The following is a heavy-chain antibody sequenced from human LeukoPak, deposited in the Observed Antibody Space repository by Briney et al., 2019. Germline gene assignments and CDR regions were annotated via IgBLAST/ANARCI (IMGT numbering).Heavy chain of an antibody. CDR3: ARDLGYYDSSGYYSDNWFDP. J-gene: IGHJ5*02. Sequence: PSETLSLTCTVSGYSISSGYYWSWIRQPAGKGLEWIGRIYTSGSTNYNPSLKSRVTMSVDTSKNQFSLKLSSVTAVDTAVYYCARDLGYYDSSGYYSDNWFDPWGQGTLVTVSS. V-gene: IGHV4-4*07. CDR2: IYTSGST. D-gene: IGHD3-22*01. CDR1: GYSISSGYY.